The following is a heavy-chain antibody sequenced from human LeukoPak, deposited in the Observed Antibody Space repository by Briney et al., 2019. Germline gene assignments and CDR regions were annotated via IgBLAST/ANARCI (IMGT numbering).Heavy chain of an antibody. Sequence: ETLSLTCAVYGGSFSGYYWSWIRQPPGKGLEWVSNIGGSGESTYYADSVKGRFTISRDNSKNTVFLQMNSLSRDDTAVYYCARRGGSNGWGAFDVWGQGTTITVSS. CDR1: GGSFSGYY. CDR2: IGGSGEST. V-gene: IGHV3-23*01. D-gene: IGHD2-8*01. CDR3: ARRGGSNGWGAFDV. J-gene: IGHJ3*01.